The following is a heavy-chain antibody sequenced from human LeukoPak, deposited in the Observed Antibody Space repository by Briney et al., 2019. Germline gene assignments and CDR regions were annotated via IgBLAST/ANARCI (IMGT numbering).Heavy chain of an antibody. CDR3: ARDRLRYQVDAFDI. V-gene: IGHV3-11*04. CDR1: GFTVSSNY. CDR2: ISSSGSTI. J-gene: IGHJ3*02. D-gene: IGHD2-2*01. Sequence: PGGSLRLSCAASGFTVSSNYMSWVRQAPGKGLEWVSYISSSGSTIYYADSVKGRFTISRDNAKNSLYLQMNSLRAEDTAVYYCARDRLRYQVDAFDIWGQGTMVTVSS.